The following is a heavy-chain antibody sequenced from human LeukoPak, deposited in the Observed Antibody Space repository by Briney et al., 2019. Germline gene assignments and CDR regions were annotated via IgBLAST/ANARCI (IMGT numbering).Heavy chain of an antibody. CDR3: AKGVILTGYYSTVSSGFNY. V-gene: IGHV3-23*01. CDR2: ISGSGGST. D-gene: IGHD3-9*01. CDR1: GFTFSSYA. Sequence: PGGSLRLSCAASGFTFSSYAMSWVRQAPGKGLEWVSAISGSGGSTYYADSVKGRFTISRDNSKNTLYLQMNSLRAEDTAVYYCAKGVILTGYYSTVSSGFNYWGQGTLVTVSS. J-gene: IGHJ4*02.